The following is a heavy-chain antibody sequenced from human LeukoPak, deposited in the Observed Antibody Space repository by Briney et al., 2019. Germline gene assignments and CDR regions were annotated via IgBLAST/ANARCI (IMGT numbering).Heavy chain of an antibody. D-gene: IGHD7-27*01. CDR3: ARDTRERGIAYSYFDL. J-gene: IGHJ2*01. CDR1: GGSISSSSYY. Sequence: SETLSLTCTVSGGSISSSSYYWGWIRQPPGKGLEWIGSIYYSGSTYYNPSLKSRVTISVDTSRNEFSLKLSSVTAADTAVYYCARDTRERGIAYSYFDLWGRGTLVTVSS. CDR2: IYYSGST. V-gene: IGHV4-39*07.